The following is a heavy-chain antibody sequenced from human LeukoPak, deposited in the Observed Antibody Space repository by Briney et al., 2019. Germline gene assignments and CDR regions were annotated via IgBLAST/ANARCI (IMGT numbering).Heavy chain of an antibody. CDR1: GFTFSTYW. CDR2: IKQDGSEK. CDR3: ARDGVPYYYDSRGWFDP. D-gene: IGHD3-22*01. Sequence: GGSLRLSCAASGFTFSTYWMSWVRQAPGKGLEWVANIKQDGSEKYYVDSVKGRFTISRDSAKNSLYLQMNSLRAEDTAVYYCARDGVPYYYDSRGWFDPWGQGTLVTVSS. J-gene: IGHJ5*02. V-gene: IGHV3-7*01.